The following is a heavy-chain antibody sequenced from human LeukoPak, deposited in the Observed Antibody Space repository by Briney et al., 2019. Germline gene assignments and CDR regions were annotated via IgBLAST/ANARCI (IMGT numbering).Heavy chain of an antibody. Sequence: ASVKVSCKASGYTFTSYDINWVRQATGQGLEWMGWMNPNSGNTGYAQKFQGRVTMTRNTSISTAYMELSRLRSDDTAVYYCARDRDFWSGTSPFHVWGQGTMVAVSS. CDR2: MNPNSGNT. CDR1: GYTFTSYD. V-gene: IGHV1-8*01. CDR3: ARDRDFWSGTSPFHV. J-gene: IGHJ3*01. D-gene: IGHD3-3*01.